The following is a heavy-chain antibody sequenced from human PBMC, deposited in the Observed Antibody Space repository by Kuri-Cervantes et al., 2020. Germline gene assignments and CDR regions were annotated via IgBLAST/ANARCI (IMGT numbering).Heavy chain of an antibody. D-gene: IGHD3-10*01. J-gene: IGHJ4*02. CDR3: AKGPLWFGELLHPFDY. Sequence: SLKISCAASGFTVSSNYMSWVRQAPGKGLEWVSGISWNSGSIGYADSVKGRFTISRDNAKNSLYLQMNSLRAEDTALYYCAKGPLWFGELLHPFDYWGQGTLVTVSS. CDR1: GFTVSSNY. V-gene: IGHV3-9*01. CDR2: ISWNSGSI.